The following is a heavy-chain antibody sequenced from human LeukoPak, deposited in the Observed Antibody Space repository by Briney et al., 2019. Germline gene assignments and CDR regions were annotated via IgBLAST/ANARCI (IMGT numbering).Heavy chain of an antibody. V-gene: IGHV4-34*01. CDR3: ARHYGP. D-gene: IGHD3-16*01. J-gene: IGHJ4*02. CDR1: GGSFSGYY. CDR2: INHSGST. Sequence: PSETLSLTCAVYGGSFSGYYWSWIRQPPGKGLEWIGEINHSGSTNYNPSLKSRVTISVDTSKNQFSLKLNSVAATDTAVYYCARHYGPWGQGTLVTVSS.